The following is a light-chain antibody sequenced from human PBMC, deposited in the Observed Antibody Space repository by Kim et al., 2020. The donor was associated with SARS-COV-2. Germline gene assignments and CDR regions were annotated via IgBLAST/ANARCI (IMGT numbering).Light chain of an antibody. V-gene: IGLV1-51*01. J-gene: IGLJ1*01. CDR1: SSNVGNNY. Sequence: GQKVTIYCSGSSSNVGNNYVSWYQQLPGTAPRPLIYDNNKRPSGIPDRFSGSKSGTSATLRITGLQTGDEADYYCGTWDSRLSAAVFGTGTKVTVL. CDR3: GTWDSRLSAAV. CDR2: DNN.